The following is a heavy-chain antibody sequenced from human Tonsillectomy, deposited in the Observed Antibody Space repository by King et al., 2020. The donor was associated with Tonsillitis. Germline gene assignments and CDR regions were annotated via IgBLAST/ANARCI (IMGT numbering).Heavy chain of an antibody. Sequence: QLVQSGAEVKKPGASGKGSCKASGYTFTTYDIKLVRQATGKGLEWRGWMNPNMGATGYAQKFQGRVTMTRKTAISTAYMELRSLRSEDTAVYYCARGPRLLFFVWGQGTLVTVSS. CDR2: MNPNMGAT. CDR1: GYTFTTYD. D-gene: IGHD2-21*02. J-gene: IGHJ4*02. V-gene: IGHV1-8*01. CDR3: ARGPRLLFFV.